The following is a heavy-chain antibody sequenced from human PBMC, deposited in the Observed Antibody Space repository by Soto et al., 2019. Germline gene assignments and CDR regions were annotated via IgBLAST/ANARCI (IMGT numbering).Heavy chain of an antibody. J-gene: IGHJ4*02. CDR1: GFTFNDYY. D-gene: IGHD6-19*01. CDR2: ISSSSGSYT. CDR3: ARDKHGSGVTDY. V-gene: IGHV3-11*06. Sequence: PGGSLRLSCAASGFTFNDYYMSWIRQAPGKGLKRASYISSSSGSYTNYADSVKGRFTISRDNAKNSLYLQMNSLRAEDTAVYYCARDKHGSGVTDYWGQGTLVTVSS.